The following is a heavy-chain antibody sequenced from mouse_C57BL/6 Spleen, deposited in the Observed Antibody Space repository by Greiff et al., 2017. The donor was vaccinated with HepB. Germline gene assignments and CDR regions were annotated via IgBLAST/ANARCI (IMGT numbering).Heavy chain of an antibody. J-gene: IGHJ2*01. CDR2: IDPSDSET. D-gene: IGHD1-1*01. CDR3: ARSHYYGSSPFDY. CDR1: GYTFTSYW. Sequence: LQQSGAELVRPGSSVKLSCKASGYTFTSYWMHWVKQRPIQGLEWIGNIDPSDSETHYNQKFKDKATLTVDKSSSTAYMQLSSLTSEDSAVYYCARSHYYGSSPFDYWGQGTTLTVSS. V-gene: IGHV1-52*01.